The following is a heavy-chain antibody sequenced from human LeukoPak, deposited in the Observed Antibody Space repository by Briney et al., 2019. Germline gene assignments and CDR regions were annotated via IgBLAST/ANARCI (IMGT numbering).Heavy chain of an antibody. D-gene: IGHD1-26*01. CDR2: ISGSDGNT. J-gene: IGHJ4*02. Sequence: GGSLRLSCVASEFSFNSYAMSWVRQAPGKGLEWVSGISGSDGNTYYADSVKGRFTISRDNSKNTLYLQMNSLRAEDTAVYYCAKWGPGGSYYYFDYWGQGTLVTVSS. V-gene: IGHV3-23*01. CDR1: EFSFNSYA. CDR3: AKWGPGGSYYYFDY.